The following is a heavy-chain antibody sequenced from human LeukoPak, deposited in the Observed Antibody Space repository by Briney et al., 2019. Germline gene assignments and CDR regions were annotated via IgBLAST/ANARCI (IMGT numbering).Heavy chain of an antibody. CDR3: AKDPYSSSSLSHY. CDR2: ISGSGGST. CDR1: GFTFSSYA. V-gene: IGHV3-23*01. D-gene: IGHD6-6*01. J-gene: IGHJ4*02. Sequence: PGGSLRLSCAASGFTFSSYAMSWVRQAPGKGMEWVSAISGSGGSTYYADSVKGRFTISRDNSKNTLYLQMNSLRAEDTAVYYCAKDPYSSSSLSHYWGQGTLVTVSS.